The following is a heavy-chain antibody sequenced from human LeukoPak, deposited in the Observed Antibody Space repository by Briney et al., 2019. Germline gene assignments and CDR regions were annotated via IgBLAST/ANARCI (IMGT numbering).Heavy chain of an antibody. D-gene: IGHD5-18*01. CDR1: GYTFSGHY. CDR3: ARTWIPLFTPDSDL. J-gene: IGHJ5*02. CDR2: INPNTGVT. V-gene: IGHV1-2*06. Sequence: ASVKVSCKASGYTFSGHYLHSVRQAPGQGLEGMGRINPNTGVTQYTENFQGRVTMTGDTSISTAYMELTGLRPDDTAIYYCARTWIPLFTPDSDLWGQGTLVTVSS.